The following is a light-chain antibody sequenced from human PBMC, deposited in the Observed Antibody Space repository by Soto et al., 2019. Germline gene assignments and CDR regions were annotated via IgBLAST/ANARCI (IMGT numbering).Light chain of an antibody. V-gene: IGLV1-44*01. CDR1: SSNIGRKT. Sequence: QSVLTQPPSASGTPGQRVTISCSGSSSNIGRKTVHWYQQLPGTAPRLLIYFDHLRPSGGPDRSSASKSDPSASLAIGGLQFEDEADSFCAAWDDSLNGPVFGGGTKLTVL. CDR3: AAWDDSLNGPV. CDR2: FDH. J-gene: IGLJ3*02.